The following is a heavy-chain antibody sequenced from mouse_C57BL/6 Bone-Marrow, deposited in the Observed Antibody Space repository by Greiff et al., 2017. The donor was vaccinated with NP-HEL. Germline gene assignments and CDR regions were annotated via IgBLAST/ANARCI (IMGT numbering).Heavy chain of an antibody. D-gene: IGHD1-1*01. Sequence: VQLQQSGAELVKPGASVKLSCKASGYTFTSYWMHWVKQRPGQGLEWIGMIHPNSGSTNYNEKFKSKATLTVDKSSSTAYMQLSSLTSEDSAVYYCARAPYYYGSSPYYFDYWGQGTTLTVSS. CDR2: IHPNSGST. J-gene: IGHJ2*01. CDR3: ARAPYYYGSSPYYFDY. V-gene: IGHV1-64*01. CDR1: GYTFTSYW.